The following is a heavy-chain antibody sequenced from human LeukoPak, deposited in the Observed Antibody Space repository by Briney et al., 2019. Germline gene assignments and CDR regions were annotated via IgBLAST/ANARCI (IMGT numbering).Heavy chain of an antibody. CDR3: ARLRMRGSGADYFDY. CDR2: IYYSGST. V-gene: IGHV4-39*01. D-gene: IGHD3-10*01. CDR1: GGSISSSSYY. Sequence: SETLSLTCTVSGGSISSSSYYWGWIRQPPGKGPEWIGSIYYSGSTYYNPSLKSRVTISVDTSKNQFSLKLSSVTAADTAVYYCARLRMRGSGADYFDYWGQGTLVTVSS. J-gene: IGHJ4*02.